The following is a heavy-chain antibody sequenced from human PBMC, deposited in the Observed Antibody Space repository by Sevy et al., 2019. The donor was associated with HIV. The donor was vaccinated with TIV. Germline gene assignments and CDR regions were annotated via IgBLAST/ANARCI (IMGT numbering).Heavy chain of an antibody. J-gene: IGHJ3*02. CDR1: EFTFSSHA. Sequence: GGSLRLSCTASEFTFSSHAVSWVRQAPGKGLEWVSAISGNGENTHYADSVRGRFTISRDNFKNTLYLQMNSPRAEDTALYYCARDGRGISAFDIWGQGTMVTVSS. D-gene: IGHD3-3*02. CDR3: ARDGRGISAFDI. V-gene: IGHV3-23*01. CDR2: ISGNGENT.